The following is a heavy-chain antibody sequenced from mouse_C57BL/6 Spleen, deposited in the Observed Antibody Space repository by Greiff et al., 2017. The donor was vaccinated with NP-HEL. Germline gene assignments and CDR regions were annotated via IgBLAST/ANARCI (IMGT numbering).Heavy chain of an antibody. J-gene: IGHJ3*01. CDR1: GYSFTGYF. CDR2: INPYNGDT. CDR3: SRYDYDGGFAY. D-gene: IGHD2-4*01. V-gene: IGHV1-20*01. Sequence: VQLQQSGPELVKPGDSVKISCKASGYSFTGYFMNWVMQSHGKSLEWIGRINPYNGDTFYNQKFKGKATLTVDKSSSTAHMELRSQTSEDSAVYYCSRYDYDGGFAYWGQGTLVTVSA.